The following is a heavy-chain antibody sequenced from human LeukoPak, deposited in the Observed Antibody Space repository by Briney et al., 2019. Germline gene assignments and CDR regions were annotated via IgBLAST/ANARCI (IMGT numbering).Heavy chain of an antibody. V-gene: IGHV4-4*07. J-gene: IGHJ5*02. CDR1: GGSISSYY. CDR3: ARVIRSSGWYSDWFDP. CDR2: IYTSGST. D-gene: IGHD6-19*01. Sequence: SETPSLTCTVSGGSISSYYWSWIRQPAGKGLEWIGRIYTSGSTNYNPSLKSRVTMSVDTSKNQFSLKLSSVTAADTAVYYCARVIRSSGWYSDWFDPWGQGTLVTVSS.